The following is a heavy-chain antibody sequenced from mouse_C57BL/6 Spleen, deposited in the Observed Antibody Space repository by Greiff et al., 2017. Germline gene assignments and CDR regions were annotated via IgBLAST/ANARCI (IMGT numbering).Heavy chain of an antibody. D-gene: IGHD4-1*02. J-gene: IGHJ4*01. CDR1: GYTFTSYW. Sequence: QVQLQQPGAELVKPGASVKVSCKASGYTFTSYWMHWVKQRPGQGLEWIGRIHPYDSDTNYNQKFKGKATLTVDNSSSTAFMQLSSLTSEDSAVYYFAIQLPMAYWGQGTSVTVSS. CDR3: AIQLPMAY. V-gene: IGHV1-74*01. CDR2: IHPYDSDT.